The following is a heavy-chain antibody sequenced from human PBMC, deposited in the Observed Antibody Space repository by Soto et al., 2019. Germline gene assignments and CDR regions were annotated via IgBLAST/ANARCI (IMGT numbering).Heavy chain of an antibody. CDR2: INAGNGNT. CDR1: GYTFTSYA. CDR3: ASLYYDFWSGYYPTRDAFDI. D-gene: IGHD3-3*01. Sequence: ASVKVSCKASGYTFTSYAMHWVRQAPGQRLEWMGWINAGNGNTEYSQKFQGRVTITRDTSASTAYMELSSLRSEDTAVYYCASLYYDFWSGYYPTRDAFDIWGQGTMVTVSS. V-gene: IGHV1-3*01. J-gene: IGHJ3*02.